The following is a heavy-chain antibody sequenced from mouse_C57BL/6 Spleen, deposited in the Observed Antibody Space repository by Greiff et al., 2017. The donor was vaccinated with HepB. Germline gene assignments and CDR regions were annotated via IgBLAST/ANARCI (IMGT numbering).Heavy chain of an antibody. CDR3: TRDSNYAGYYAMDY. J-gene: IGHJ4*01. CDR1: GFTFSSYA. Sequence: EVNVVESGEGLVKPGGSLKLSCAASGFTFSSYAMSWVRQTPEKRLEWVAYISSGGDYIYYADTVKGRFTISSDNARNTLYLQMISLKSEDTAMYYCTRDSNYAGYYAMDYWGQGTSVTVSS. CDR2: ISSGGDYI. D-gene: IGHD2-5*01. V-gene: IGHV5-9-1*02.